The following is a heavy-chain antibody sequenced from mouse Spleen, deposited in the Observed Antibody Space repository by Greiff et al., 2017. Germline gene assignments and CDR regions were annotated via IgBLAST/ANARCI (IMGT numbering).Heavy chain of an antibody. CDR2: ISDGGSYT. J-gene: IGHJ4*01. CDR1: GFTFSSYA. CDR3: ARVLYYDYEDYAMDY. D-gene: IGHD2-4*01. Sequence: EVKLVESGGGLVKPGGSLKLSCAASGFTFSSYAMSWVRQTPEKRLEWVATISDGGSYTYYPDNVKGRFTISRDNAKNNLYLQMSHLKSEDTAMYYCARVLYYDYEDYAMDYWGQGTSVTVSS. V-gene: IGHV5-4*03.